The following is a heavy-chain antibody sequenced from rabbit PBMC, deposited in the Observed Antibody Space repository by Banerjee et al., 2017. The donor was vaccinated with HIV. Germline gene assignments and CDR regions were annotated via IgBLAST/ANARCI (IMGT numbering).Heavy chain of an antibody. CDR1: GFDLSSGYY. CDR3: ARNPGGDGGTRLDL. V-gene: IGHV1S45*01. D-gene: IGHD7-1*01. Sequence: QEQLVESGGGLVQPEGSLTLTCKASGFDLSSGYYMCWVRQAPGKGLEWIGCIYTGSGGSTYYANWAKGRFTISKTSSTTVTLQMASLTAADTATYFCARNPGGDGGTRLDLWGPGTLVTVS. J-gene: IGHJ3*01. CDR2: IYTGSGGST.